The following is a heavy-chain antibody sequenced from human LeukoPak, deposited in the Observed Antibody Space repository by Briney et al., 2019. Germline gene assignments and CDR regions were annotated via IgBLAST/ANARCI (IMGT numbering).Heavy chain of an antibody. CDR1: GFTLSNYW. D-gene: IGHD3-3*01. Sequence: GGSLRLSCAASGFTLSNYWMTWVRQAPGKGLEWVATIKQDGSEEYYLDSVKGRFTISRDNAKNSLYLQMNSLRAEDTAVYYCASPEWLPDSIDIWGQGTMVTVSS. CDR3: ASPEWLPDSIDI. CDR2: IKQDGSEE. V-gene: IGHV3-7*01. J-gene: IGHJ3*02.